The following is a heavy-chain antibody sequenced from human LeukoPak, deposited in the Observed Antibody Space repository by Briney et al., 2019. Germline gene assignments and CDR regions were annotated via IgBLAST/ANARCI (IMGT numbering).Heavy chain of an antibody. J-gene: IGHJ4*02. CDR2: ISSGGSIK. CDR3: AKGSRVAEVLTFFDY. Sequence: GGSLRLSCAASGFTFSTYGVYWVRQAPGKGLECVAVISSGGSIKYYADSVKGRFTITRDNSNNTLYLQMDSLKPEDTALYYCAKGSRVAEVLTFFDYWGQGTQVTVSS. D-gene: IGHD2-2*01. V-gene: IGHV3-30*18. CDR1: GFTFSTYG.